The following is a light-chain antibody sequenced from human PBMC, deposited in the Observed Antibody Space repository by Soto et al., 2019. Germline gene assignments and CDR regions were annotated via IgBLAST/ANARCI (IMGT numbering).Light chain of an antibody. Sequence: QSVLTQPASVSGSPGQSITISCTGTRSDVGSYNLVSWYQHHPGKAPKLMIYEGSKRPSGVSDRFSGSKSGNTASLTISGLHAEDDADYYCCSYASSRTYVFGTGTKLTVL. V-gene: IGLV2-23*01. CDR3: CSYASSRTYV. CDR1: RSDVGSYNL. J-gene: IGLJ1*01. CDR2: EGS.